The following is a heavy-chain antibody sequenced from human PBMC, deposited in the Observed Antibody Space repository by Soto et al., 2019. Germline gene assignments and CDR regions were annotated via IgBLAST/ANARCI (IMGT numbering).Heavy chain of an antibody. V-gene: IGHV1-18*04. CDR1: NYTFINFG. D-gene: IGHD2-21*01. CDR3: ARDREFRRDSHPWGYSHYGMDV. Sequence: QAQLVQSGVEVRKPGASVKVSCRACNYTFINFGLSWVRQAPGLGLEWLGSISAYNGNTEYAEKFRGRVTMTADTFTTTAYLEMRSLRVDDTAVYYCARDREFRRDSHPWGYSHYGMDVWGQGTTVSVFS. J-gene: IGHJ6*02. CDR2: ISAYNGNT.